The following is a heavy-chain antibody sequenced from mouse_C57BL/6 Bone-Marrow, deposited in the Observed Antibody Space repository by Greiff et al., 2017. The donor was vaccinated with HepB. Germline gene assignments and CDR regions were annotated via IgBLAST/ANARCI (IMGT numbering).Heavy chain of an antibody. J-gene: IGHJ1*03. Sequence: EVKLQQSGPELVKPGASVKISCKASGYSFTDYNMNWVKQSNGKSLEWIGVINPNYGTTSYNQKFKGKATLTVDQSSSTAYMQLNSLTSEDSAVYYCARSRGYSNPWYFDVWGTGTTVTVSS. CDR1: GYSFTDYN. CDR2: INPNYGTT. D-gene: IGHD2-5*01. V-gene: IGHV1-39*01. CDR3: ARSRGYSNPWYFDV.